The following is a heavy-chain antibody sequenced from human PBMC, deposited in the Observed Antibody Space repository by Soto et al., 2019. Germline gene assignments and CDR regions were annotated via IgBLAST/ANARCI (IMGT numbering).Heavy chain of an antibody. CDR1: GYTFTSYG. CDR2: ISAYNGNT. D-gene: IGHD6-6*01. CDR3: ARDKYEYSSLWYGYYYYYGMDV. J-gene: IGHJ6*02. Sequence: GASVKVSCKASGYTFTSYGISWVRQAPGQGLEWMGWISAYNGNTNYAQKLQGRVTMTTDTSTSTAYMELRSLRSDDTAVYYCARDKYEYSSLWYGYYYYYGMDVWGQGTTVTASS. V-gene: IGHV1-18*01.